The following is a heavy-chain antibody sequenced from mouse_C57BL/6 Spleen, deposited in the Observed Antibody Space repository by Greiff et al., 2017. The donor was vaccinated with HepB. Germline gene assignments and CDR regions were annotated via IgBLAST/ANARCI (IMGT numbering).Heavy chain of an antibody. V-gene: IGHV1-50*01. CDR3: ARKITTVVAYYFDY. CDR2: IDPSDSYT. D-gene: IGHD1-1*01. CDR1: GYTFTSYW. J-gene: IGHJ2*01. Sequence: VQLQQSGAELVKPGASVKLSCKASGYTFTSYWMQWVKQRPGQGLEWIGEIDPSDSYTNYNQKFKGKATLTVDTSSSTAYMQLSSLTSEDSAVYYCARKITTVVAYYFDYWGQGTTLTVSS.